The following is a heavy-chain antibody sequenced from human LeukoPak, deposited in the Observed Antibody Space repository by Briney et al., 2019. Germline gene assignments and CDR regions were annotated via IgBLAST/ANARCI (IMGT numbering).Heavy chain of an antibody. CDR1: GGSFSGYY. D-gene: IGHD3-3*01. CDR2: INHSGST. CDR3: SSSPITFLGPVATYYFDY. V-gene: IGHV4-34*01. Sequence: SETLSLTCAVYGGSFSGYYWSWIRQPPGKGLEWIGEINHSGSTNYNPSLKSRVTISVDTSKNQFSLKLSSVTAADTAVYYCSSSPITFLGPVATYYFDYWGQGTLVTVSS. J-gene: IGHJ4*02.